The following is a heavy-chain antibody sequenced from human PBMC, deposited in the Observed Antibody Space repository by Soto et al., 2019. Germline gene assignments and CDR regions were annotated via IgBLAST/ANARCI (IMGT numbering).Heavy chain of an antibody. CDR1: GYTFTSYD. CDR3: ARGRGRRSPTHYYGMDV. J-gene: IGHJ6*02. V-gene: IGHV1-8*01. D-gene: IGHD4-17*01. Sequence: QVQLVQSGAEVKKPGASVKVSCKASGYTFTSYDINWVRQATGQGLEWMGWMNPNSGNTGYAQKFQGRVTMTRNTSISTAYMELSSLRSEDTALYYCARGRGRRSPTHYYGMDVWGQGTTVTVSS. CDR2: MNPNSGNT.